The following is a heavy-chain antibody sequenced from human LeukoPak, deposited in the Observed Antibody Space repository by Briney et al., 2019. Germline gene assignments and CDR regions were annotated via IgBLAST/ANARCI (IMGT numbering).Heavy chain of an antibody. V-gene: IGHV3-30*18. J-gene: IGHJ4*02. Sequence: PGGSLRLSCAASGFTFRSYGMHWLRQAPGKGLEWVAAISYDGSDKYYADSVKGRFTISRDNSKNTLYLQMNSLRAEDTAVYYCAKGDKGGYYYDSSGYLYWGQGTLVTVSS. CDR1: GFTFRSYG. CDR3: AKGDKGGYYYDSSGYLY. D-gene: IGHD3-22*01. CDR2: ISYDGSDK.